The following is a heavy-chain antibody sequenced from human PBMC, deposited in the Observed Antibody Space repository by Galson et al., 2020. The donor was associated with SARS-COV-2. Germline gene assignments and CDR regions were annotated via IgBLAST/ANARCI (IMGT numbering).Heavy chain of an antibody. CDR2: VSYSGTT. CDR1: SGSISSSRYY. D-gene: IGHD6-13*01. Sequence: SETLSLTCNVSSGSISSSRYYWGWIRQPPGRGLEWIGSVSYSGTTYYKPSLKSRVTVSVDTSKNLFSLRLTSVTAADTAVYYCAREAGNSWYCDYWAQGTLVTVSS. V-gene: IGHV4-39*07. CDR3: AREAGNSWYCDY. J-gene: IGHJ4*02.